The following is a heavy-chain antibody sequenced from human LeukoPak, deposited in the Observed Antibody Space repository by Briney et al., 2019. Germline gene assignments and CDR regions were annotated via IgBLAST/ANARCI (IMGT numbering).Heavy chain of an antibody. CDR3: ARDRRELTGDLGGSDY. D-gene: IGHD7-27*01. J-gene: IGHJ4*02. CDR2: ISYDGSNK. CDR1: GFIFSSYA. V-gene: IGHV3-30-3*01. Sequence: PGGSLRLSCAASGFIFSSYAMHWVRQAPGKGLECVAVISYDGSNKYYADSVKGRFTISRDNSKNTLYLQMNSLRAEDTAVYYCARDRRELTGDLGGSDYWGQGTLVTVSS.